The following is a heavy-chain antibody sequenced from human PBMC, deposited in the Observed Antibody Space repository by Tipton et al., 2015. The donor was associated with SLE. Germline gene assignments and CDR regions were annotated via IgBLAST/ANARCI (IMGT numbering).Heavy chain of an antibody. CDR2: VYGSGST. CDR3: ARVVKGSSWYWFDP. CDR1: GFSFSSYY. D-gene: IGHD6-13*01. J-gene: IGHJ5*02. Sequence: TLSLTCTVSGFSFSSYYWSWIRQPPGKGLEWIGYVYGSGSTHYNPSLTSRVTMSVDTSKKQFSLKLSSVTAADTAVYYCARVVKGSSWYWFDPWGQGTLVTVSS. V-gene: IGHV4-59*01.